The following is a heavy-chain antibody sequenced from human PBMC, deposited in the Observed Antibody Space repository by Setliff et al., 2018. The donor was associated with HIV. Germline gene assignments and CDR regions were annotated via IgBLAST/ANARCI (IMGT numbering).Heavy chain of an antibody. CDR1: GFSLSHATMG. V-gene: IGHV2-26*01. Sequence: SGPPLVNPTETLTLTCTDSGFSLSHATMGVSWIRQPPGKALEWLAHILSNDEKSYSTSLKSRLTISKDTAKSQVVLTMTKMDPVDTATYYCARMLIAVAGNYYYYMDVWGKGTTVTVSS. CDR3: ARMLIAVAGNYYYYMDV. D-gene: IGHD6-19*01. CDR2: ILSNDEK. J-gene: IGHJ6*03.